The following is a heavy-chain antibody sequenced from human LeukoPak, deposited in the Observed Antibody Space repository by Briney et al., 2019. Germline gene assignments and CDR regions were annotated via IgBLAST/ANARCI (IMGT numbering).Heavy chain of an antibody. Sequence: GGSLRLSCAASGFTFSSYAMNWVRQAPGKGLEWVSGISASGGSTYYADSVKGRFTISRDNSKNTLYPQMNSLRAEDTAIYYCAKDATTVVTFFDYWGQGTLVTVSS. CDR2: ISASGGST. V-gene: IGHV3-23*01. D-gene: IGHD4-23*01. CDR1: GFTFSSYA. J-gene: IGHJ4*02. CDR3: AKDATTVVTFFDY.